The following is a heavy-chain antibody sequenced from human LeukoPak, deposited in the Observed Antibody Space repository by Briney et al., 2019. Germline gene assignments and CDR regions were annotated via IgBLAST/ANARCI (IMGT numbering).Heavy chain of an antibody. J-gene: IGHJ6*02. D-gene: IGHD3-22*01. V-gene: IGHV1-2*02. Sequence: ASVEVSCKASGCTLTGYSIHWVRQAPGQGLEWMGWINPNSGGTNYAQKFQGRVTMTRDTSISTAYMELSRLRSDDTAVYYCARVMVMSYYYYGMDVWGQGTTVTVSS. CDR1: GCTLTGYS. CDR2: INPNSGGT. CDR3: ARVMVMSYYYYGMDV.